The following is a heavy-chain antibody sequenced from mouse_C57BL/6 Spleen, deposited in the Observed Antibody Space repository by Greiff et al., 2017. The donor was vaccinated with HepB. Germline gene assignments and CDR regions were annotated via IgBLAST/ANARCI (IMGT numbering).Heavy chain of an antibody. D-gene: IGHD6-2*01. J-gene: IGHJ2*01. V-gene: IGHV3-1*01. CDR3: ARDSLEGYFDY. CDR1: GYSITSGYD. Sequence: EVQLQESGPGMVKPSQSLSLTCTVTGYSITSGYDWHWIRHFPGNKLEWMGYISYSGSTNYNPSFKSRITITQDTSKNHFFLKLNSVTTEDTATYYCARDSLEGYFDYWGQGTTLTVSS. CDR2: ISYSGST.